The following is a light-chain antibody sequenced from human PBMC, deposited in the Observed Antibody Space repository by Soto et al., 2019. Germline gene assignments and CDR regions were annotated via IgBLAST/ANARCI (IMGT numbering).Light chain of an antibody. V-gene: IGKV1-39*01. Sequence: DIQMTQSPSSVSASIGDTVTITCRASQAINVYLNWYQQKPGEVPKLLIYSASTLHSGVPSRFTGSGSETDFTLTITSLQPEDFATYYCQHGYVAPYSFGQGTKVDI. CDR3: QHGYVAPYS. J-gene: IGKJ2*03. CDR1: QAINVY. CDR2: SAS.